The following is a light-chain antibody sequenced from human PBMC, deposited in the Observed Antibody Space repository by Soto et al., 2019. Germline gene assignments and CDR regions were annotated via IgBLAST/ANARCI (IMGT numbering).Light chain of an antibody. CDR1: QTISSW. CDR3: QHYNSYSDA. V-gene: IGKV1-5*03. J-gene: IGKJ1*01. Sequence: DRQMTQSPSTLSGYVGDRVTITCRASQTISSWLAWYQQKPGKAPKLLIYKASTLKSGVPSRFSGSGSGTEFTLTISSLHPNDCATYYCQHYNSYSDAFVQGTKVDIK. CDR2: KAS.